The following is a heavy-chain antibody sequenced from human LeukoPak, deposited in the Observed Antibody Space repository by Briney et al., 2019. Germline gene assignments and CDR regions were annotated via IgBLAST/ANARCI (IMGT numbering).Heavy chain of an antibody. CDR2: INPKSGAT. CDR1: GDNFSSYV. D-gene: IGHD1-26*01. Sequence: GASVKVSCKASGDNFSSYVFTWVRQAPGQGLEWMGWINPKSGATDFAQKFQGRITLTRDTSITAAHMEMNRLTSDDTAVYFCTIDEWELPGYWGQGTRVTVAT. CDR3: TIDEWELPGY. V-gene: IGHV1-2*02. J-gene: IGHJ4*02.